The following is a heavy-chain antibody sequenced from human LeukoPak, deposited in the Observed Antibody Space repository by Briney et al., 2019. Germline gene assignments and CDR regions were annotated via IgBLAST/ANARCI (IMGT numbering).Heavy chain of an antibody. CDR3: AKMQGYFDY. V-gene: IGHV3-23*01. CDR2: ISGSGGST. Sequence: GSLRLSCAASGFTFSSYAMSWVRQAPGKGLEWVPAISGSGGSTYYADSVKGRFTISRDNSKNMLYLQMSSLRAEDTAVYYCAKMQGYFDYWGQGTLVPVSS. J-gene: IGHJ4*02. CDR1: GFTFSSYA.